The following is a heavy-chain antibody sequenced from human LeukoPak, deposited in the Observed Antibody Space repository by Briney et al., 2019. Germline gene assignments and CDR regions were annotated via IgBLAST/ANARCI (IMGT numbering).Heavy chain of an antibody. CDR2: IYTSGST. CDR1: GGSISSGSYY. D-gene: IGHD6-13*01. CDR3: ARASGSWSQLTGYMDV. Sequence: PSETLSLTCTVSGGSISSGSYYWIWIRQPAGKGLEWIGRIYTSGSTNYNPSLKSRVTMSVDTSKNQFSLKLSSVTAADTAVYYCARASGSWSQLTGYMDVWGKGTTVTVSS. J-gene: IGHJ6*03. V-gene: IGHV4-61*02.